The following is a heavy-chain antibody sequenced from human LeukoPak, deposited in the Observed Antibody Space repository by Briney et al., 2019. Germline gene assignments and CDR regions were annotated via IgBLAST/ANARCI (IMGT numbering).Heavy chain of an antibody. CDR2: ISAYNGNT. CDR3: ARVYSSSWYPELYYYYYYMDV. J-gene: IGHJ6*03. CDR1: GYTFTSYG. D-gene: IGHD6-13*01. Sequence: ASVKVSCKASGYTFTSYGISWVRQAPGQGLEWMGWISAYNGNTNYAQKLHGRVTMTTDTSTSTAYMELRSLRSDDTAVYYCARVYSSSWYPELYYYYYYMDVWGKGTTVTVSS. V-gene: IGHV1-18*01.